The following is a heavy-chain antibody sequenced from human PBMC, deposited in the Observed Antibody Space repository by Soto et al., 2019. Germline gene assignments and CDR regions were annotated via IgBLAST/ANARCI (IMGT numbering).Heavy chain of an antibody. CDR3: ARNMDYYYGRGSGNGHGV. D-gene: IGHD3-10*02. CDR1: GYTFTAYH. CDR2: INPKFGDT. J-gene: IGHJ6*02. V-gene: IGHV1-2*02. Sequence: QVRLVQSGAEVKEPGDSVRVSCEASGYTFTAYHIHWVRQAPGQGLEWMGWINPKFGDTGYAQDSQGRVSMTSDMSISTVYMELSRLTYDDTAIYYCARNMDYYYGRGSGNGHGVWGQGTTVTVFS.